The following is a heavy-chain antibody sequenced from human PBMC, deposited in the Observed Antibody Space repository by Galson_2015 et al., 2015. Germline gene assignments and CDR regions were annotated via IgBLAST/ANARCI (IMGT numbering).Heavy chain of an antibody. J-gene: IGHJ4*02. CDR3: ARRGDYVTLDY. CDR2: IWYDGSNK. D-gene: IGHD4-17*01. V-gene: IGHV3-33*01. Sequence: SLRLSCAASGFTFSSYGMHWVRQAPGKGLEWVAVIWYDGSNKYYADSVKGRFTISRDNSKNTLYLQMNSLRAEDTAVYYCARRGDYVTLDYWVQGTLVAVSS. CDR1: GFTFSSYG.